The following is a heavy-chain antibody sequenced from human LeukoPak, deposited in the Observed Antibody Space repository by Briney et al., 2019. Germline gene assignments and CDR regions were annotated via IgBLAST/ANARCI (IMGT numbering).Heavy chain of an antibody. CDR3: AKDSTGYSYGPEDY. D-gene: IGHD5-18*01. V-gene: IGHV3-30*18. CDR1: GFTFSSYG. Sequence: GGSLRLSCAASGFTFSSYGMHWVRQAPGKGLEWVAVISYDGSNKYYADSVKGRFTISRDNSKNTLYLQMNSQRAKDTAVYYCAKDSTGYSYGPEDYWGQGTLVTVSS. J-gene: IGHJ4*02. CDR2: ISYDGSNK.